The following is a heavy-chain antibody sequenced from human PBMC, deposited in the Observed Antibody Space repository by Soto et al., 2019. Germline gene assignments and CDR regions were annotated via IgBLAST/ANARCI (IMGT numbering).Heavy chain of an antibody. Sequence: QITLKESGPTLVKPTQTLTLTCTFSGFSLSTSGVGVGWIRQPPGKALEWLALIYWDDDKRYSPSLKCRLTTSKDTAKHQVVLTMTNMDSVDTATYYCPHRRATAAGPTGRDVWGQETTVTVPS. J-gene: IGHJ6*02. CDR2: IYWDDDK. D-gene: IGHD6-13*01. CDR3: PHRRATAAGPTGRDV. CDR1: GFSLSTSGVG. V-gene: IGHV2-5*02.